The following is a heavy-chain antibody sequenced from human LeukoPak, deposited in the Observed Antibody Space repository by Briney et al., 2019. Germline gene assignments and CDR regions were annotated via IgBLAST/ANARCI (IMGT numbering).Heavy chain of an antibody. CDR3: ARGDRRRGYSYGNFDY. Sequence: SETLSLTCTVSGGSISSYYWSWIRQPPGKGLEWIGYIYYSGSTNYNPSLKSRVTISVDTSKNQFSLKLSSVTAADTAVYYFARGDRRRGYSYGNFDYWGQGPLVTVSS. V-gene: IGHV4-59*01. D-gene: IGHD5-18*01. J-gene: IGHJ4*02. CDR1: GGSISSYY. CDR2: IYYSGST.